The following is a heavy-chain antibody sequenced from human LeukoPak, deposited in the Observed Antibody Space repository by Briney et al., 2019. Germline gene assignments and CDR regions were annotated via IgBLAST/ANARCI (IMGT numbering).Heavy chain of an antibody. D-gene: IGHD4-17*01. CDR3: ARGNGDYVSLFDY. V-gene: IGHV3-64*04. CDR2: ISSNGGST. J-gene: IGHJ4*02. Sequence: GSLRLSCSASGITFSNYGMHWVRQAPGRGLEYVSAISSNGGSTYYADSVKGRFTISRDNSKNTLNLQMNGLRAEDTALYYCARGNGDYVSLFDYWGQGTLVTVSS. CDR1: GITFSNYG.